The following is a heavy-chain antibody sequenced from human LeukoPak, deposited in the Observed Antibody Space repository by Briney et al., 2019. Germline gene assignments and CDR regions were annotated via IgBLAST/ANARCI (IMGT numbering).Heavy chain of an antibody. J-gene: IGHJ5*02. V-gene: IGHV4-39*01. CDR3: ARHIRQQTFDP. D-gene: IGHD6-13*01. CDR1: GDSISSNSYY. CDR2: IYYSGST. Sequence: SETLSLTCTVSGDSISSNSYYSGWIRQPPGKGLEWICSIYYSGSTYYNPSLKSRVTISVDTSKNQFFLKLSSVTAADTAVYYCARHIRQQTFDPWGQGTLVTVSP.